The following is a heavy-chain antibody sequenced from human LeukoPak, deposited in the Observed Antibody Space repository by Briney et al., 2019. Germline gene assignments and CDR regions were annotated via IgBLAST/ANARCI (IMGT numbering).Heavy chain of an antibody. D-gene: IGHD2-2*01. Sequence: GESLKISCKGSGYSFTKYWIGWVRQMPGKGLEWVGVIYPGDSDTRYSPSFLGQVTISADTSISTAYLQWSSLKASDTAMYYCVRQQVIVVVPVAAVMDVWGQGTTVTVSS. CDR3: VRQQVIVVVPVAAVMDV. CDR2: IYPGDSDT. CDR1: GYSFTKYW. V-gene: IGHV5-51*01. J-gene: IGHJ6*02.